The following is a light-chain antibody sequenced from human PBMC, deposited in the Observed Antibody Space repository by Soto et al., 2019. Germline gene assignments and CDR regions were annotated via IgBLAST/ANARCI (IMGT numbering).Light chain of an antibody. CDR2: GAS. CDR3: QQYGSSPET. CDR1: KSVSSSY. J-gene: IGKJ1*01. V-gene: IGKV3-20*01. Sequence: EFVLTQSPGTLSLSPGERATLSCRASKSVSSSYLAWYQQKPGQAPRLLIYGASSRATGIPDRFSGSGSGTDFTLTISRLEPEDFAVYYCQQYGSSPETFGQGTKVDIK.